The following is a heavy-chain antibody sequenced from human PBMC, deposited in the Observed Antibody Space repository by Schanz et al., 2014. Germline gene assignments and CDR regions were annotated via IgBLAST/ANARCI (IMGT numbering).Heavy chain of an antibody. J-gene: IGHJ4*02. CDR1: GYMFDTYG. D-gene: IGHD3-10*01. CDR3: ARAPTRMNMFRGVTYFFDY. V-gene: IGHV1-18*04. CDR2: ISTYNDHT. Sequence: QVRLVQSGAEAREPGASVKVSCKATGYMFDTYGFAWVRQAPGQGLEGMGWISTYNDHTRYGQKFQDRLTLTTDTDAATADVELRSLRTDDTAVYYGARAPTRMNMFRGVTYFFDYWGQGALVTVSS.